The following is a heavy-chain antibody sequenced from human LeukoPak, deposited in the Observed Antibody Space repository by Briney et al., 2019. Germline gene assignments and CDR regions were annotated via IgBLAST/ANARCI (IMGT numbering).Heavy chain of an antibody. J-gene: IGHJ4*02. D-gene: IGHD3-22*01. CDR3: ARGRRYYYDSSGYFF. Sequence: SETVSLTCAVYGGSFSGYYWSWIRQPPGKGLEWIGEINHSGSTNYNPSLKSRVTISVDTSKNQFSLKLSSVTAADTAVYYCARGRRYYYDSSGYFFWGQGTLVTVSS. V-gene: IGHV4-34*01. CDR2: INHSGST. CDR1: GGSFSGYY.